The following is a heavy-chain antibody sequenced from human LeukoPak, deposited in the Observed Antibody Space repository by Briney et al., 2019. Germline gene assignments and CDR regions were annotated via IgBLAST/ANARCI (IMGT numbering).Heavy chain of an antibody. CDR3: ARDWGYCSGGSCYSSEAWFDP. CDR1: GGTFSSYA. CDR2: IIPIFGTA. Sequence: SVKVSCKSSGGTFSSYAISWVRQAPGQGLEWMGRIIPIFGTANYAQKFQGRVTITTDESTSTAYMELSSLRSEDTAVYYCARDWGYCSGGSCYSSEAWFDPWGQGTLVTVSS. V-gene: IGHV1-69*05. D-gene: IGHD2-15*01. J-gene: IGHJ5*02.